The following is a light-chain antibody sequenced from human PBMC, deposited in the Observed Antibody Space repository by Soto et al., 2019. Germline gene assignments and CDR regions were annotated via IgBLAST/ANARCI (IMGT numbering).Light chain of an antibody. CDR2: EVT. Sequence: QSALTQPPSASGAPGQSVTISCTGTSSDFGGNNYVSWYQQHPGKAPKLIIYEVTKRPSGVPDRFSGSMSGNTASLTVSGLQAEDEADYYFSSYAGSYSYVIFGGGTKLTVL. CDR1: SSDFGGNNY. V-gene: IGLV2-8*01. J-gene: IGLJ2*01. CDR3: SSYAGSYSYVI.